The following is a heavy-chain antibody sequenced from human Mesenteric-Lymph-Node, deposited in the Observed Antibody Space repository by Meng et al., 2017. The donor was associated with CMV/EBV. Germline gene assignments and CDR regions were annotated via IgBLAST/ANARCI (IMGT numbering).Heavy chain of an antibody. Sequence: GGSLRLSCAASGFTFSTYWMTWVRQAPGKGLEWVANINQDGSGKFYLDSVVGRFSISRDNAKNLLYLQMHSLTAEDTAVFYCTTAGGAWGQGTLVTVSS. CDR3: TTAGGA. J-gene: IGHJ5*02. CDR1: GFTFSTYW. V-gene: IGHV3-7*03. D-gene: IGHD3-10*01. CDR2: INQDGSGK.